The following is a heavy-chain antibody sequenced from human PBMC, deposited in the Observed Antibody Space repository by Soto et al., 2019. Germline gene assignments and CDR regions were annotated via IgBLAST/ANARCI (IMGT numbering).Heavy chain of an antibody. V-gene: IGHV3-23*01. CDR3: AREVGAPSGWLDP. CDR2: ISGSGGLK. CDR1: GFTFSNYA. Sequence: EVQLSESGGDLRQPGGSLRLSCAASGFTFSNYAMTWVRQTPGKGLEGVSGISGSGGLKYYADSVQGRFTVSRDNSKNILYLQMDNLRDADTALYYCAREVGAPSGWLDPWGQGTQVTVSS. J-gene: IGHJ5*02. D-gene: IGHD1-26*01.